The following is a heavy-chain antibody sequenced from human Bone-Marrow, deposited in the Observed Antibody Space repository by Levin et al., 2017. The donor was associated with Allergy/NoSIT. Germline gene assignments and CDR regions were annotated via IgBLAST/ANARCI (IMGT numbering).Heavy chain of an antibody. Sequence: SETLSLTCSVSAASIASNYWNWIRQPPGKGLEWIGYIYYNSGSSNYNPSLKSRVTMSVDTSKNHLSLNLTSATAADTAVYYCARSLTDPYYDYVWGSYRRPWYFDYWGQGILVTVSS. V-gene: IGHV4-59*01. CDR2: IYYNSGSS. J-gene: IGHJ4*02. D-gene: IGHD3-16*02. CDR1: AASIASNY. CDR3: ARSLTDPYYDYVWGSYRRPWYFDY.